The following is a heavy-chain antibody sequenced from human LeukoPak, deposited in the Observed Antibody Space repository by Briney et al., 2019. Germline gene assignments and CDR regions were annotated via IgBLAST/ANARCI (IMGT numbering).Heavy chain of an antibody. CDR2: IYYSGST. V-gene: IGHV4-61*01. Sequence: SQTLSLTCTVSGVSINSGLYYWSWIRQLPGKGLEWIGYIYYSGSTNYNPSLKSRVTISVDTSKNQFSLKLSSVTAADTAVYYCARHNRGYSYGYGTNWFDPWGQGTLVTVSS. D-gene: IGHD5-18*01. CDR1: GVSINSGLYY. J-gene: IGHJ5*02. CDR3: ARHNRGYSYGYGTNWFDP.